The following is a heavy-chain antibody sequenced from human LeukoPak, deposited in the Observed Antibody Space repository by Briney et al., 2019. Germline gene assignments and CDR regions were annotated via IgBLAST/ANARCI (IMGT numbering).Heavy chain of an antibody. V-gene: IGHV3-7*01. J-gene: IGHJ4*02. CDR1: GFTFSSYW. CDR3: ARSRGTTSWYYYDSSGYYLDY. D-gene: IGHD3-22*01. CDR2: IKQDGSEK. Sequence: GGSLRLSCAASGFTFSSYWMSWVRQAPGKGLEWVANIKQDGSEKYYVDSVKGRFTISRDNAKYSLYLQMNSLRAEDTAVYYCARSRGTTSWYYYDSSGYYLDYWGQGTLVTVSS.